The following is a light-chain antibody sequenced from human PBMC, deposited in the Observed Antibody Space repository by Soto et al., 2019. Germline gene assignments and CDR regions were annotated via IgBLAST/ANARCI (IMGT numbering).Light chain of an antibody. CDR3: QQYYNWPAYT. CDR2: GAS. CDR1: ETVRTN. V-gene: IGKV3-15*01. Sequence: VMTQSPVTLSVSPVERVTLACRASETVRTNIAWFQQKPGQTPRRLSFGASTRATGIPTRFTGSGSETELTLNFDSLKSEALADYYCQQYYNWPAYTLGQGNKLE. J-gene: IGKJ2*01.